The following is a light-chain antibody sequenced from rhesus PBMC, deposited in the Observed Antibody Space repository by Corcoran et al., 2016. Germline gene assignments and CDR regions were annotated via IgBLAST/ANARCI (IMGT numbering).Light chain of an antibody. J-gene: IGKJ2*01. CDR3: HQYGDLPYS. CDR1: QGISNW. CDR2: RAS. Sequence: DTQMTQSPSSLSASVGDRVTITCRASQGISNWLAWYQQKPGRAPNLLIYRASNLQTGVPSRFSGSGSGTDFTLTISSLQPEDFATYYYHQYGDLPYSFGQGTKVEIE. V-gene: IGKV1-69*01.